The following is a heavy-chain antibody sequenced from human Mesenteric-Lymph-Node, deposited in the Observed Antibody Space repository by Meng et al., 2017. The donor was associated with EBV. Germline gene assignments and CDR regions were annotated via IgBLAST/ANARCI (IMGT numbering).Heavy chain of an antibody. J-gene: IGHJ4*02. V-gene: IGHV4-4*02. Sequence: QVHLKVSGPGLVNPSGTRSLPCAVSGDSISSDKGWSWVRQPPGKGLEWIGEIYHSGSTNYNPSLTSRVTILVDKSKNQFSLKLSSVTAADTAVYYCASRYCPTTSCRQDWGQGTLVTVSS. D-gene: IGHD2-2*01. CDR2: IYHSGST. CDR3: ASRYCPTTSCRQD. CDR1: GDSISSDKG.